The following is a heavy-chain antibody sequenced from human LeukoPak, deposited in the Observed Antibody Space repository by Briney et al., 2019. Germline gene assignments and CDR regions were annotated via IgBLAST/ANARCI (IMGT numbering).Heavy chain of an antibody. V-gene: IGHV3-7*01. CDR1: GFTFSSYW. D-gene: IGHD2-2*01. CDR3: AREATQYCSSTSCPVPYYYYYMDV. Sequence: PGGSLRLSCVASGFTFSSYWMTWVRQAPGKGLGWVANIKQDGSEKYYVDSVKGRFTISRDNAKNSLYLQMNSLRAEDTAVYYCAREATQYCSSTSCPVPYYYYYMDVWGKGTTVTVSS. CDR2: IKQDGSEK. J-gene: IGHJ6*03.